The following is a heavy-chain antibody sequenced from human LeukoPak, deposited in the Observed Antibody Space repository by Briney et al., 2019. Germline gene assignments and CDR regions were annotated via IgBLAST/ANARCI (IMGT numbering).Heavy chain of an antibody. J-gene: IGHJ4*02. CDR3: ARAVWDSSGYYYDY. V-gene: IGHV3-21*01. CDR1: GFTFSSYT. CDR2: ISSSSSYI. D-gene: IGHD3-22*01. Sequence: PGGSLRLSCAASGFTFSSYTMNWVRQAPGKGLEWVSSISSSSSYIYYADSVKGRFTVSRDNAKNSLYLQMNSLRAEDTAIYYCARAVWDSSGYYYDYWDQGTLVTVSS.